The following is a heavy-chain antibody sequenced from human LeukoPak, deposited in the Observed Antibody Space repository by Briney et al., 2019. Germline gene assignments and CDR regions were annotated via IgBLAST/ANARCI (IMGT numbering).Heavy chain of an antibody. V-gene: IGHV3-11*01. D-gene: IGHD6-6*01. Sequence: GGALRLSCAASGFPFSNYYMSWIRQAPGTGLEWVSYIGSSGATIYYADSVKGRFTISRDNAKNSLYLQMDGLRAEDTAVYYCARPQMSSSSAAALGYWGRGTLVTVSS. CDR3: ARPQMSSSSAAALGY. CDR1: GFPFSNYY. J-gene: IGHJ4*02. CDR2: IGSSGATI.